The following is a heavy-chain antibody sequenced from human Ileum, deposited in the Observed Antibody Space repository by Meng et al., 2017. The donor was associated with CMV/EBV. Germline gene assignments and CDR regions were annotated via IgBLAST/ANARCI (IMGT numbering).Heavy chain of an antibody. CDR1: GFTFSSYW. V-gene: IGHV3-7*01. D-gene: IGHD1/OR15-1a*01. Sequence: GGSLRLSCAASGFTFSSYWMSWVRQAPGKGLEWVANIKRDGSEKYYVDAVKGRFTISRDNAKNLLYLQMNSLKAEDTAVYYCARANNRAMDVWGQGTTVTVSS. CDR2: IKRDGSEK. J-gene: IGHJ6*02. CDR3: ARANNRAMDV.